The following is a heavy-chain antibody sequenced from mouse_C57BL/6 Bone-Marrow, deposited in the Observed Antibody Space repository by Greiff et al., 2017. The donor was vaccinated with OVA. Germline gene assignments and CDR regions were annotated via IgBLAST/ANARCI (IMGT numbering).Heavy chain of an antibody. CDR1: GYAFSSYW. Sequence: QVHVKQSGAELVKPGASVKISCKASGYAFSSYWMNWVKQRPGKGLEWIGQIYPGDGDTNYNGKFKGKATLTADKSSSTAYMQLSSLTSEDSAVYFCARTYYSNGFAYWGQGTLVTVSA. CDR3: ARTYYSNGFAY. J-gene: IGHJ3*01. CDR2: IYPGDGDT. V-gene: IGHV1-80*01. D-gene: IGHD2-5*01.